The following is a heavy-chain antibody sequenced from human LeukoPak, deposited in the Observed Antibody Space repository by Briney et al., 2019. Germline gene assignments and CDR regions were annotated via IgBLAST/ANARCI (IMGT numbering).Heavy chain of an antibody. Sequence: GGSLRLSCAASGFTFSSYLILWVRQVPGKGLVWVSRIKDGGTTTDYADSVKGRFTISRDDAKNTLYLQMNSLRAEDTAVYYCTTIRRCYWGQGTLVTVSP. CDR2: IKDGGTTT. D-gene: IGHD5-12*01. J-gene: IGHJ4*02. V-gene: IGHV3-74*01. CDR1: GFTFSSYL. CDR3: TTIRRCY.